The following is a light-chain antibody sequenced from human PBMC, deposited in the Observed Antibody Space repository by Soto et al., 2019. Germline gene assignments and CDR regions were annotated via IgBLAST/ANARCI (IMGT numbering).Light chain of an antibody. V-gene: IGKV1-5*03. J-gene: IGKJ1*01. CDR3: QEYRNDCGT. CDR1: QSIDTW. CDR2: KAF. Sequence: DIQMTQSPATLAASVGDRVSITCRASQSIDTWLAWYQQKAGKAPNLLIYKAFRLESGTQSRFSGSGSGTEITLTISSLQPEYFGSYYGQEYRNDCGTFGKGTKVEMK.